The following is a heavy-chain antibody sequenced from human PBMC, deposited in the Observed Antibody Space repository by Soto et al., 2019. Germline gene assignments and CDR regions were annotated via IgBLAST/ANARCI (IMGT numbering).Heavy chain of an antibody. CDR2: IYPGDSDT. D-gene: IGHD2-15*01. V-gene: IGHV5-51*01. Sequence: GESLKISCKGSGYSFTSYWIGWVRQMPGKGLEWMGIIYPGDSDTRYSPSFQGQVTISADKSISTAYLQWSSLKASDTAMYYCARYCSGGSCYSGIAVARSFDYWGQGTLVTVSS. CDR1: GYSFTSYW. CDR3: ARYCSGGSCYSGIAVARSFDY. J-gene: IGHJ4*02.